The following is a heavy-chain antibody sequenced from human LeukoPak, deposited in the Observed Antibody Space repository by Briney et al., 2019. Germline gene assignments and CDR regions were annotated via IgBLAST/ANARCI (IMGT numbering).Heavy chain of an antibody. Sequence: SETLSLTCTVSGGSISSYYWSWIRQPAGKGLEWIGRIYTSGSTNYNPSLKSRVTMSVDTSKNQFSLKLSSVTAADTAVYYCAGEYDYTGLFDYWGQGTLVTVSS. CDR2: IYTSGST. D-gene: IGHD4-11*01. CDR1: GGSISSYY. CDR3: AGEYDYTGLFDY. J-gene: IGHJ4*02. V-gene: IGHV4-4*07.